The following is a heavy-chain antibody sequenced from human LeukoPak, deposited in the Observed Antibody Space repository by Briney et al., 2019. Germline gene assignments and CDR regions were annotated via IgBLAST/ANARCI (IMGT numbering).Heavy chain of an antibody. CDR1: GFTFSNYA. Sequence: PGGSLRLSCVASGFTFSNYAIHWVRQAPGKGLEYVSAISSNGGSTYYADSVKGRFTISRDNSKNTLYLQMSSLRAEDTAVYYCVKGGCSGGSCYGDYWGQGTLVTVSS. CDR2: ISSNGGST. CDR3: VKGGCSGGSCYGDY. J-gene: IGHJ4*02. D-gene: IGHD2-15*01. V-gene: IGHV3-64D*09.